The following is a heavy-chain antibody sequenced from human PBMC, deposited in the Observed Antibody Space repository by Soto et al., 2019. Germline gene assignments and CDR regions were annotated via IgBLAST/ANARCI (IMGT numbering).Heavy chain of an antibody. Sequence: VGSLRLSCAASGFNFSSYAMSWVRQAPGKGLEWVSLISATGGGTYYADSVKGRFTISRDNSHNTLYLQVHSLTAEDTAVYYCAKDRRAGGNSAFYFDFCGQGAQVTVSS. CDR1: GFNFSSYA. J-gene: IGHJ4*02. V-gene: IGHV3-23*01. CDR3: AKDRRAGGNSAFYFDF. CDR2: ISATGGGT. D-gene: IGHD3-16*01.